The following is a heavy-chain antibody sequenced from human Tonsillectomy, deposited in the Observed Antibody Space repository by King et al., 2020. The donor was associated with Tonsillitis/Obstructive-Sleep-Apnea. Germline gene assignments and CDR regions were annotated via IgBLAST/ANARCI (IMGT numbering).Heavy chain of an antibody. CDR2: IYLDDDK. CDR3: AHSGRYCSGTSCYYSYYYMDV. Sequence: ITLKESGPTLVKPTQTLTLTCTFSGFSLSTSGVGVGWIRQPPGKALEWLALIYLDDDKRYIPSVKSRLTITKDTSKNQVVLTMTNLDPVEPATYYCAHSGRYCSGTSCYYSYYYMDVWGKGTTVTVSS. CDR1: GFSLSTSGVG. D-gene: IGHD2-2*01. V-gene: IGHV2-5*02. J-gene: IGHJ6*03.